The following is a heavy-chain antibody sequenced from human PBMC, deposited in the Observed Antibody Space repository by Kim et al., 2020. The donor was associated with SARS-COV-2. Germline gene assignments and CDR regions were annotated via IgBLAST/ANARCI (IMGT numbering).Heavy chain of an antibody. CDR3: ARGYPGIAAAGRAGVYYFDY. CDR1: GGSISSSNW. CDR2: IYHSGST. Sequence: TLSLTCAVSGGSISSSNWWSWVRQPPGKGLEWIGEIYHSGSTNYNPSLKSRVTISVDKSKNQFSLKLSSVTAADTAVYYCARGYPGIAAAGRAGVYYFDYWGQGTLVTVSS. D-gene: IGHD6-13*01. V-gene: IGHV4-4*02. J-gene: IGHJ4*02.